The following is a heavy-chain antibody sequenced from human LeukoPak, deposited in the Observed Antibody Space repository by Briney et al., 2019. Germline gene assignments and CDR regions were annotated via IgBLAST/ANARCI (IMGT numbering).Heavy chain of an antibody. J-gene: IGHJ4*02. V-gene: IGHV4-30-2*01. D-gene: IGHD3-10*01. CDR1: GGSISSGGYS. Sequence: SETLSLTCAVSGGSISSGGYSWSWIRQPPGKGLEWIGYIYRSGSTYYNPSLKSRVTISVDRSKNQFSLKLSSVTAADTAVYYCARVNTMVRGIRDFDYWGQGTLVTVSS. CDR2: IYRSGST. CDR3: ARVNTMVRGIRDFDY.